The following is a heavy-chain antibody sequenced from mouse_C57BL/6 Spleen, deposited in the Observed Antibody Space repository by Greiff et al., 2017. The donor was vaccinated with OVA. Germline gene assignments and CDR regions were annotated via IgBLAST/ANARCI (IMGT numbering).Heavy chain of an antibody. D-gene: IGHD1-1*01. J-gene: IGHJ4*01. CDR3: ARVPYYYGSSYVGAMDY. V-gene: IGHV5-17*01. Sequence: EVKLVESGGGLVKPGGSLKLSCAASGFTFSDYGMHWVRQAPEKGLEWVAYISSGSSTIYYADTVKGRFTISRDNAKNTLFLQMTSLRSEDTAMYYCARVPYYYGSSYVGAMDYWGQGTSVTVSS. CDR1: GFTFSDYG. CDR2: ISSGSSTI.